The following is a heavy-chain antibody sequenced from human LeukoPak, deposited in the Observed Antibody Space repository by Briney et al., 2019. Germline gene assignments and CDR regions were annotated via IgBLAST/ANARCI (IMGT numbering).Heavy chain of an antibody. CDR2: ITQTGGVT. V-gene: IGHV3-23*01. CDR1: GFTFSSYP. J-gene: IGHJ6*03. CDR3: AKGRRATTGPTHMDV. Sequence: PGGSLRLSCAASGFTFSSYPMYWVRQAPGKGQEWVSVITQTGGVTYYSDSVKGRFTISRDKYENTLFLQMSSLTVEDTAVYYCAKGRRATTGPTHMDVWGKGTTVIVSS. D-gene: IGHD5-12*01.